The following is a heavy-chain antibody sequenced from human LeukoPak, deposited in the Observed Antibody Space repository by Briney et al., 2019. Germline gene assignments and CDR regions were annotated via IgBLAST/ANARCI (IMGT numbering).Heavy chain of an antibody. CDR2: INPSGGST. Sequence: ASVKVSCKASGYTFSSYGLSWVRQAPGQGLEWMGIINPSGGSTSYAQKFQGRVTMTRDTSTSTVYMELSSLRSEDTAVYYCTRGGSYFDYWGQGTLVTVSS. J-gene: IGHJ4*02. V-gene: IGHV1-46*01. CDR1: GYTFSSYG. CDR3: TRGGSYFDY. D-gene: IGHD1-26*01.